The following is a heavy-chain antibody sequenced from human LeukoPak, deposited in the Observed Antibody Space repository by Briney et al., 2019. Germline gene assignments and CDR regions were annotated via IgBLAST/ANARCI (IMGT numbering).Heavy chain of an antibody. D-gene: IGHD3-22*01. Sequence: GGCLRLSCSASGFTFSSHSMNWVRQAPGKGLEWVSYISSSSSTIYYADSVKGRFTISRDNAKNSLYLQMNSLRAEDTAVYYCARGAYYYEDWGQGTLVTVSS. J-gene: IGHJ4*02. CDR2: ISSSSSTI. CDR3: ARGAYYYED. V-gene: IGHV3-48*01. CDR1: GFTFSSHS.